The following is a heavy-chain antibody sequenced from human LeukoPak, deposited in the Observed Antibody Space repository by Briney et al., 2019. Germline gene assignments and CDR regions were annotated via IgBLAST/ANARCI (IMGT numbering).Heavy chain of an antibody. CDR3: AKGFYHYFDY. CDR2: ISWNSGSI. CDR1: GFTFSSYS. D-gene: IGHD3-16*02. J-gene: IGHJ4*02. V-gene: IGHV3-9*01. Sequence: GGSLRLSCAASGFTFSSYSMNWVRQAPGKGLEWVSGISWNSGSIGYADSVKGRFTISRDNAKNSLYLQMNSLRAEDTALYYCAKGFYHYFDYWGQGTLVTVSS.